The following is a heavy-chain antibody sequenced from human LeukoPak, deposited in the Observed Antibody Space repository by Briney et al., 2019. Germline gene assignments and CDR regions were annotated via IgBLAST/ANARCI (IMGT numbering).Heavy chain of an antibody. V-gene: IGHV3-23*01. D-gene: IGHD6-13*01. CDR1: GFTFSSYA. CDR2: ISGGST. CDR3: AKGDSNSYYCYFDF. Sequence: PGGSLRLSCAASGFTFSSYAMSWVRQAPGKGLEWVSTISGGSTYYTDSVKGRFTISRDNSKDTLYLRMDSLRAEDTAVYYCAKGDSNSYYCYFDFWGQGTLVTVSS. J-gene: IGHJ4*02.